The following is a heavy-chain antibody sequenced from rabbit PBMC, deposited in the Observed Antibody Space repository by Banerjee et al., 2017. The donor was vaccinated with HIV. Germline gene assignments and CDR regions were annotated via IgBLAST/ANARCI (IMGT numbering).Heavy chain of an antibody. CDR1: GFSFSSNYY. CDR2: IETDTGST. Sequence: QSLEESGGGLVQPEGSLTLTCTASGFSFSSNYYMCWVRQAPGKGLEWIGCIETDTGSTYYATWAKGRFTISKTSSTTVTLQMTSLTAADTATYFCASDYGGVSYYLYFNLWGPGTLVTVS. CDR3: ASDYGGVSYYLYFNL. V-gene: IGHV1S40*01. J-gene: IGHJ4*01. D-gene: IGHD8-1*01.